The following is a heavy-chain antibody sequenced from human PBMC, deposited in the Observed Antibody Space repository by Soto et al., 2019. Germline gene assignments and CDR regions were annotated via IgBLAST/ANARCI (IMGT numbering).Heavy chain of an antibody. V-gene: IGHV1-18*01. CDR1: GYTFTSYG. CDR2: ISAYNGNT. Sequence: ASVKVSCKASGYTFTSYGISWVRQAPGQGLEWMGWISAYNGNTSYAQKFQGRVTMTRDTSTSTVYMELSSLRSEDTAVYYCARSITSTPYGMDVWGQGTTVTSP. D-gene: IGHD3-10*01. J-gene: IGHJ6*02. CDR3: ARSITSTPYGMDV.